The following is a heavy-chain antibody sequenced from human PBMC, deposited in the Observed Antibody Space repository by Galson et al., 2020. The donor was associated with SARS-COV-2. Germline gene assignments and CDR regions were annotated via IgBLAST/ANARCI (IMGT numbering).Heavy chain of an antibody. V-gene: IGHV5-51*01. CDR3: ARGPAWGPHGFDI. Sequence: GESLKISCKGSGYPFTNHWIGWVRQMPGEGLEWMAIIYPGDSETRYSPSFQGQVTISADKSTTTAYLQWSNLKASDTAMYYCARGPAWGPHGFDIWGQGTMVIVS. CDR1: GYPFTNHW. D-gene: IGHD3-16*01. J-gene: IGHJ3*02. CDR2: IYPGDSET.